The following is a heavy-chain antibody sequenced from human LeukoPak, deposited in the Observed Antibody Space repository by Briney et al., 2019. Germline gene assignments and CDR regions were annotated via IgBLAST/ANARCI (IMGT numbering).Heavy chain of an antibody. CDR2: ISGIDGST. CDR3: AKDLYSNYGPADY. D-gene: IGHD4-11*01. CDR1: GFTFSIFA. V-gene: IGHV3-23*01. Sequence: GGSLRLSCAASGFTFSIFAMSWVRQAPGKGLEWVSGISGIDGSTHYADSVGGRFTISRDNSKNTLFLQMNSLRDEDTAVYYCAKDLYSNYGPADYWGQGNLVTVSS. J-gene: IGHJ4*02.